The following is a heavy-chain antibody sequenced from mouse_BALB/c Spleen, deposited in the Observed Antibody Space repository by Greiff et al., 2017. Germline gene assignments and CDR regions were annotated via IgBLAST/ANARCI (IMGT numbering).Heavy chain of an antibody. CDR3: ARDQTTATSYAMDY. CDR1: GFTFSDYY. CDR2: ISDGGSYT. D-gene: IGHD1-2*01. Sequence: EVKVVESGGGLVKPGGSLKLSCAASGFTFSDYYMYWVRQTPEKRLEWVATISDGGSYTYYPDSVRGRFTISRDNAKNNLYLQMSSLKSEDTAMYYCARDQTTATSYAMDYWGQGTSVTVSS. V-gene: IGHV5-4*02. J-gene: IGHJ4*01.